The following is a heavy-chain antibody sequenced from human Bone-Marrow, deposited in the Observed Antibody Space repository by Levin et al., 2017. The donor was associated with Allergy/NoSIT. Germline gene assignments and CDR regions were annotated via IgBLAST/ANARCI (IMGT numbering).Heavy chain of an antibody. D-gene: IGHD3-22*01. CDR2: ISSSGDST. CDR3: ARDPARGYYDSSGYSGDH. Sequence: GESLKISCAASGFSFWHYTMNWVRQAPGKGLEWVSCISSSGDSTYYADSVKVRFTISRDNAKNSLYLQLNRLRDEDTALYYCARDPARGYYDSSGYSGDHWGQGTLVTVSS. CDR1: GFSFWHYT. V-gene: IGHV3-48*02. J-gene: IGHJ4*02.